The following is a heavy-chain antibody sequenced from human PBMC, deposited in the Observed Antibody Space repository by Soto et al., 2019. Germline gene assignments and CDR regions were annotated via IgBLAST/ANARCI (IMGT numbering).Heavy chain of an antibody. CDR3: ARTGGGLWFGAINWFDP. Sequence: QVQLQESGPGLVKPSQTLSLTCTVSGGSISSGGYYWSWIRQHPGKGLEWIGYISYSGSTYYNPSLKSRGSMSEDTSKNQFSLKLSSVTAADTAVYYCARTGGGLWFGAINWFDPWGQGTLVTVSS. J-gene: IGHJ5*02. D-gene: IGHD3-10*01. CDR2: ISYSGST. CDR1: GGSISSGGYY. V-gene: IGHV4-31*03.